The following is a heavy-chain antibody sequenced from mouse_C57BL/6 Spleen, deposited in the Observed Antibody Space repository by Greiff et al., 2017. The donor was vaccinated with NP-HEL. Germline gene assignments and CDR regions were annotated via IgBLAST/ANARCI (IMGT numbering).Heavy chain of an antibody. CDR1: GFTFSDYG. CDR3: ARGTYYGSSWFAY. D-gene: IGHD1-1*01. J-gene: IGHJ3*01. CDR2: ISSGSSTI. V-gene: IGHV5-17*01. Sequence: EVQRVESGGGLVKPGGSLKLSCAASGFTFSDYGMHWVRQAPEKGLEWVAYISSGSSTIYYADTVKGRFTISRDNAKNTLFLQMTSLRSEDTAMYYCARGTYYGSSWFAYWGQGTLVTVSA.